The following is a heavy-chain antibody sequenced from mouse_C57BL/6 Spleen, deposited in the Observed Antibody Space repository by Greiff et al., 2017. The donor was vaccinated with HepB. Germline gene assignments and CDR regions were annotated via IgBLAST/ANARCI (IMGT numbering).Heavy chain of an antibody. V-gene: IGHV1-54*01. Sequence: QVQLKQSGAELVRPGTSVKVSCKASGYAFTNYLIEWVKQRPGQGLEWIGVINPGSGGTNYNEKFKGKATLTADKSSSTAYMQLSSLTSEDSAVYFCARSYDYEGFAYWGQGTLVTVSA. J-gene: IGHJ3*01. D-gene: IGHD2-4*01. CDR2: INPGSGGT. CDR1: GYAFTNYL. CDR3: ARSYDYEGFAY.